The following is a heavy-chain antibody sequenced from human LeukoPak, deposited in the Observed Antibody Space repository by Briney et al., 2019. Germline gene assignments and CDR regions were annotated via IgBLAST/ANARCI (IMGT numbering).Heavy chain of an antibody. CDR1: GFTFSDAW. V-gene: IGHV3-15*01. Sequence: GGSLRLSCAASGFTFSDAWISWVRQAPGKGLEWIARIKGKADGGTKDYAAPVKGRFTVSRDDSENTLYLQMNSLKTEDTGMYYCPKDQILPNGPKFDYWGKGPLVTASS. CDR2: IKGKADGGTK. D-gene: IGHD2/OR15-2a*01. J-gene: IGHJ4*02. CDR3: PKDQILPNGPKFDY.